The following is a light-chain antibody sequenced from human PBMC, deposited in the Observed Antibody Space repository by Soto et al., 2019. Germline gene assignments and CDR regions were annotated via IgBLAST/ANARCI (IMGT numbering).Light chain of an antibody. Sequence: PSALSASVGDRVTLTCRASQGISTLLAWYQQKPGKAPKVLIYESSLLQSGVPSRFSGSGSGTDCTLTISSLQPEDVATYYCQHFKSFPITLCQGTRLEIK. CDR2: ESS. J-gene: IGKJ5*01. V-gene: IGKV1-13*02. CDR1: QGISTL. CDR3: QHFKSFPIT.